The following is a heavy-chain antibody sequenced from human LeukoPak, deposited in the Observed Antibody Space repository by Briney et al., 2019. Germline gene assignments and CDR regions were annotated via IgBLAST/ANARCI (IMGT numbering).Heavy chain of an antibody. CDR2: INPDGSIR. D-gene: IGHD1-26*01. CDR3: AREARVGGALQY. CDR1: GLTFSTYW. V-gene: IGHV3-74*03. J-gene: IGHJ4*02. Sequence: GGSLRLSCAASGLTFSTYWMHWVRQAPGKGLAWVARINPDGSIRAYANSVQGRVTISRDTAKDTLFLQMNSLRAEDTAVYYCAREARVGGALQYWGQGTPVTVSS.